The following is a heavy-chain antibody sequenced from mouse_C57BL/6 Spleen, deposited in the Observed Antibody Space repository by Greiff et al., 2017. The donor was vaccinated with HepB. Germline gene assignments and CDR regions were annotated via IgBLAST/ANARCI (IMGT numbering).Heavy chain of an antibody. CDR3: ARSPYDGYYWYFDV. V-gene: IGHV1-22*01. Sequence: EVQLQQSGPELVKPGASVKMSCKASGYTFTDYNMHWVKQSHGKSLEWIGYINPNNGGTSYNQKFKGKATLTVNKSSSTAYMELRSLTSEDSAVYYCARSPYDGYYWYFDVWGTGTTVTVSS. J-gene: IGHJ1*03. D-gene: IGHD2-3*01. CDR1: GYTFTDYN. CDR2: INPNNGGT.